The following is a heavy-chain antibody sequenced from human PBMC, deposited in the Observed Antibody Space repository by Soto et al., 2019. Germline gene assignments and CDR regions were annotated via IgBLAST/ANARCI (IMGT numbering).Heavy chain of an antibody. J-gene: IGHJ6*01. Sequence: QVQLVESGRRLVKPGWSLILSCAASGFSFIDYYVTWIRQAPGKWLEWVSYISTIASSTYYADSVKGRFPISRYNAKNSLCLPMNSLSNEATAVYYCAREDTRLDYCMDVYGQGTTFTVGS. CDR3: AREDTRLDYCMDV. D-gene: IGHD5-18*01. V-gene: IGHV3-11*01. CDR2: ISTIASST. CDR1: GFSFIDYY.